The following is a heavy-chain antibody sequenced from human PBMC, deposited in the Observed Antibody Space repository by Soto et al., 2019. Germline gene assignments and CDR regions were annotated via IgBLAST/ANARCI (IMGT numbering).Heavy chain of an antibody. CDR1: GGSISSYY. Sequence: SETLSLTCTVSGGSISSYYWSWFRQPPGKGLELIGYIYYSWRTNYNPSLKSRVTISVDTSKNQFSLKLSSVTAADTAVYYGARGVSIFEVVKWSPVTLVTVSS. CDR2: IYYSWRT. D-gene: IGHD3-3*01. J-gene: IGHJ4*02. CDR3: ARGVSIFEVVK. V-gene: IGHV4-59*01.